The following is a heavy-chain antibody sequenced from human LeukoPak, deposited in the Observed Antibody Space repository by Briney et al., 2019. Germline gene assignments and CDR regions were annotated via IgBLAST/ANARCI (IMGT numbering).Heavy chain of an antibody. Sequence: ATVKVSCKASGYTFTSYAMHWVRQAPGQRLEWVGWINAGNGNTKYSQKFQGRVTITRDTSASTAYMELSSLRSEDTAVYYCARDRSSDYGGNYFDYWGQGTLVTVSS. CDR3: ARDRSSDYGGNYFDY. V-gene: IGHV1-3*01. D-gene: IGHD4-23*01. CDR2: INAGNGNT. J-gene: IGHJ4*02. CDR1: GYTFTSYA.